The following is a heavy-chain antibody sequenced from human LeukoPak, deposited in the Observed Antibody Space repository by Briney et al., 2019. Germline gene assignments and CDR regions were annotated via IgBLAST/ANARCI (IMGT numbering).Heavy chain of an antibody. CDR3: ARGGSPPEALGDTFDV. D-gene: IGHD1-26*01. J-gene: IGHJ3*01. Sequence: GGSLRLSCAATWFTFSSYWMHGVRQAPGKRLVWVSRVKSDGSSTNYADSVKGRFTVSRDNAKNTLILQMNSLRAEDTAVYYCARGGSPPEALGDTFDVWGHGTLVTVSS. CDR2: VKSDGSST. CDR1: WFTFSSYW. V-gene: IGHV3-74*01.